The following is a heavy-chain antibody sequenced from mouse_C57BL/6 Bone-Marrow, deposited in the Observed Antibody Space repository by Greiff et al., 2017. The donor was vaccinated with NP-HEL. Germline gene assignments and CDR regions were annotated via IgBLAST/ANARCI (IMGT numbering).Heavy chain of an antibody. V-gene: IGHV5-9-1*02. Sequence: EVKLEESGEGLVKPGGSLKLSCAASGFTFSSYAMSWVRQTPEKRLEWVAYISSGGDYIYYADTVKGRFTISRDNARNTLYLQMSSLKSEDTAMYYCTREGYYGSSCYFDYWGQGTTLTVSS. CDR1: GFTFSSYA. CDR3: TREGYYGSSCYFDY. J-gene: IGHJ2*01. CDR2: ISSGGDYI. D-gene: IGHD1-1*01.